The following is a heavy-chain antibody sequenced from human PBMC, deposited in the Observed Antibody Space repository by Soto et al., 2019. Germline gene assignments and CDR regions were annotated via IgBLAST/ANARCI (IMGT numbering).Heavy chain of an antibody. CDR1: GYTFTSYY. D-gene: IGHD3-22*01. Sequence: QVQLVQSGAEVKKPGASVKVSCKASGYTFTSYYMHWVRQAPGQGLEWKGIINPSGGSTSYAQKFQGAVTMTSDTSPRTVNMELSCRRPERTAVYYCASDLLATSDYDGSGYPYYYYGMDVWGQGSTVTVSS. CDR3: ASDLLATSDYDGSGYPYYYYGMDV. CDR2: INPSGGST. V-gene: IGHV1-46*03. J-gene: IGHJ6*02.